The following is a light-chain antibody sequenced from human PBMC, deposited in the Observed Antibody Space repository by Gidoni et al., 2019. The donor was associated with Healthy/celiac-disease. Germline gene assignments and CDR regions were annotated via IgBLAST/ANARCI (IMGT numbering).Light chain of an antibody. J-gene: IGLJ2*01. CDR3: QAWDSSTVV. V-gene: IGLV3-1*01. CDR1: KLGDKY. Sequence: SYAPTQPPSVSVSPGQTASITCSGDKLGDKYACWYQQKPGQSPVLVIYQDSKRPSGIPERFSGSNSGNTATLIISGTQAMDEADYYCQAWDSSTVVFGGGTKLTVL. CDR2: QDS.